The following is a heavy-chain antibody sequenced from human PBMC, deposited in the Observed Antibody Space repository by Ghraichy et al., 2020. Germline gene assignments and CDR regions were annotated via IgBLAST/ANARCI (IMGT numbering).Heavy chain of an antibody. CDR3: ARGLRSVEMATMCYFDS. Sequence: SETLSLTCAVYGGSFRGYYWSWIRQPPGKGLEWIGEINHSGSTNYNAPLKSRVTVSVDTSKNQFSLKVSSVTAADTAVYYCARGLRSVEMATMCYFDSWGGGTLVTVSS. J-gene: IGHJ4*02. CDR2: INHSGST. D-gene: IGHD5-24*01. V-gene: IGHV4-34*01. CDR1: GGSFRGYY.